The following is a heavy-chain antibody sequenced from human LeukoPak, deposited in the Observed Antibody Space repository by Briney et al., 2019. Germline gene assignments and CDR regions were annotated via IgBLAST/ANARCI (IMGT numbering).Heavy chain of an antibody. CDR3: AGAEIDRLRSPGTLYYIDA. CDR2: VHHSGTS. Sequence: KASETLSLTCSVSGDSIRRYFWSWIRLSPGKGLEWIGYVHHSGTSRYKPSLESRVTISLDTSENQFSLTLKFVTAADTALYYCAGAEIDRLRSPGTLYYIDAWGPGTLVTVSS. D-gene: IGHD5-12*01. J-gene: IGHJ5*02. V-gene: IGHV4-59*01. CDR1: GDSIRRYF.